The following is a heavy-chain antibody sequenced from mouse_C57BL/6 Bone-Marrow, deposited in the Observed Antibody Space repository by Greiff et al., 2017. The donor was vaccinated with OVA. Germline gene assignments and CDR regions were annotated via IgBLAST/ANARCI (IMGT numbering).Heavy chain of an antibody. CDR3: ARGTGLYYFDY. J-gene: IGHJ2*01. CDR2: ISDGGSYT. D-gene: IGHD4-1*01. CDR1: GFTFSSYA. V-gene: IGHV5-4*01. Sequence: EVQLVESGGGLVKPGGSLKLSCAASGFTFSSYAMSWVRQTPEKRLEWVATISDGGSYTYYPDNVKGRFTISRDNAKNNLYLQMSHLKSEDTAMYYCARGTGLYYFDYWGQGTTLTVSS.